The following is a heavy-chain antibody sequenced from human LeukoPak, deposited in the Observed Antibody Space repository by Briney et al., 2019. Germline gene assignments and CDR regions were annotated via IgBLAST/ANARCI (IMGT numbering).Heavy chain of an antibody. CDR3: ARGLGWFGELTCDY. CDR2: MNPNSGNT. D-gene: IGHD3-10*01. J-gene: IGHJ4*02. CDR1: GYTFTSYD. V-gene: IGHV1-8*01. Sequence: GASVKVSCKASGYTFTSYDINWVRQATGQGLEWMGWMNPNSGNTGHAQKFQGRVTMTRNTSISTAYMELSSLRSEDTAVYYCARGLGWFGELTCDYWGQGTLVTVSS.